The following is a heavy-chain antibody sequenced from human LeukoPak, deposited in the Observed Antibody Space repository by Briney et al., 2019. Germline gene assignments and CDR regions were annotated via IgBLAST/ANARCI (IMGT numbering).Heavy chain of an antibody. D-gene: IGHD3-10*01. J-gene: IGHJ4*02. CDR1: GFTFSSYA. V-gene: IGHV3-23*01. CDR3: AFLMGVGRYFDY. Sequence: GGSLRLSCAASGFTFSSYAMSWVRQAPGKGLEWVSAISGSGGSTYYADSVKGRFTISRDNSKNTLYLQMNSLRAEDTAVYYCAFLMGVGRYFDYWGQGTLVTVSS. CDR2: ISGSGGST.